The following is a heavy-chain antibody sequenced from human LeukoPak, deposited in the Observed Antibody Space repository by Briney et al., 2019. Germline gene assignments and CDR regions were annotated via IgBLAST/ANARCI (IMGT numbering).Heavy chain of an antibody. Sequence: GGSLRLSCAASGFTFSNYWMNWVRQAPGKGRECVASIKQDGSEKYYVDSVKGRFTTSRDNAKNSLYLQMNSLRAEDTAVYYCTRGRGMDVWGQGTTVTVFS. CDR2: IKQDGSEK. CDR1: GFTFSNYW. V-gene: IGHV3-7*01. CDR3: TRGRGMDV. J-gene: IGHJ6*02.